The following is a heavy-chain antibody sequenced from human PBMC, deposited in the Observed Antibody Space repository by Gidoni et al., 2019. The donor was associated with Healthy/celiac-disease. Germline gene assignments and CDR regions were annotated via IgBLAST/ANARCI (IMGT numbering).Heavy chain of an antibody. V-gene: IGHV4-38-2*02. CDR3: AREPHYSGSYSWFDP. D-gene: IGHD1-26*01. CDR2: IYHSGGT. CDR1: GYSISSGYY. J-gene: IGHJ5*02. Sequence: QVQLQESGPGLVKPSETLSLTCAVSGYSISSGYYWGWIRQPQGKGLEWIGSIYHSGGTYYNPSLKSRVTISVDTSKNQFSLKLSSVTAADTAVYYCAREPHYSGSYSWFDPWGQGTLVTVSS.